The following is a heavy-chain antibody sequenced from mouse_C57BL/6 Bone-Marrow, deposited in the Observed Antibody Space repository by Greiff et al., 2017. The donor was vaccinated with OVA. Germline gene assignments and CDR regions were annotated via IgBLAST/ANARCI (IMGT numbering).Heavy chain of an antibody. J-gene: IGHJ3*01. CDR3: TRDYGFVAY. Sequence: VQLKESGEGLVTPGGSLKLSCAASGFTFSSYAMSWVRQTPEKRLEWVAYISSGGDYIYYADTVKGRFTISRDNARNTLYLQMSRLKSEDTAMYYCTRDYGFVAYWGQGTLVTVSA. CDR1: GFTFSSYA. D-gene: IGHD2-2*01. CDR2: ISSGGDYI. V-gene: IGHV5-9-1*02.